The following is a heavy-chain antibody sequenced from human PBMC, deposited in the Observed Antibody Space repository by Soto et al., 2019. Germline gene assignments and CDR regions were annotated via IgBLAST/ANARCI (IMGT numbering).Heavy chain of an antibody. CDR2: ISWNRRDI. V-gene: IGHV3-9*01. CDR3: AKDFHYDILTGHRGFAY. Sequence: PGGSLRLSCAASGFTFEDFAMHWVRQAPGKGLEWVSGISWNRRDIGYADSVKGRFTISRDNAENSLSLQMNSLRAEDTALYYCAKDFHYDILTGHRGFAYWGQGTLVTVSS. CDR1: GFTFEDFA. D-gene: IGHD3-9*01. J-gene: IGHJ4*02.